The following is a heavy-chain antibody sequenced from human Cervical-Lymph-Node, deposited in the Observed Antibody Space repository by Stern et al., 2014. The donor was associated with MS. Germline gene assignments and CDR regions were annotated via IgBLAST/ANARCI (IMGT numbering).Heavy chain of an antibody. Sequence: EVQLVESGGGVIQPGGSLRLSCTASGLTVSRDYMTWVRQAPGKGLEWVSRITNVGITFYTASVNGRFPISRDDSKNTVYLHMTSLRAEDTAMYYCARDTSSPERSDWWGQGTLVTVSS. J-gene: IGHJ4*02. D-gene: IGHD1-1*01. CDR2: ITNVGIT. V-gene: IGHV3-53*01. CDR3: ARDTSSPERSDW. CDR1: GLTVSRDY.